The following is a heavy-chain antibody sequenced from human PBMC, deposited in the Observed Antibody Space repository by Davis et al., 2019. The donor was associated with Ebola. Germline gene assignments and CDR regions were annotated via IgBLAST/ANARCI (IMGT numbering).Heavy chain of an antibody. Sequence: SVKVSCKASGGTFSSYAISWVRQAPGQGLEWMGGIIPIFGTANYAQKFQGRVTITRDTSASTAYMELSSLRSEDTAVYYCARALANYDFWSASYYYGMDVWGQGTTVTVSS. J-gene: IGHJ6*02. D-gene: IGHD3-3*01. CDR3: ARALANYDFWSASYYYGMDV. CDR2: IIPIFGTA. V-gene: IGHV1-69*05. CDR1: GGTFSSYA.